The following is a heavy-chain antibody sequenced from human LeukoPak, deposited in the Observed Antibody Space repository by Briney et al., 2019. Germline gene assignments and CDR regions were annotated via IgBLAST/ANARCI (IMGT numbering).Heavy chain of an antibody. J-gene: IGHJ4*02. D-gene: IGHD5-24*01. CDR2: ISGSGGST. CDR3: AKDPPHEFVEMATIDVGAYFDY. V-gene: IGHV3-23*01. Sequence: GGSLRLSCAASGFTFSSYAMSWVRQAPGKGLEWVSAISGSGGSTYYADSVKGRFTISRDNSKNTLCLQMDSLRAEDTAVYYCAKDPPHEFVEMATIDVGAYFDYWGQGTLVTVSS. CDR1: GFTFSSYA.